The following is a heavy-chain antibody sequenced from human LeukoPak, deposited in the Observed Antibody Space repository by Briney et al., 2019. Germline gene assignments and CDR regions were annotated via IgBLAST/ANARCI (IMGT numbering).Heavy chain of an antibody. J-gene: IGHJ4*02. CDR2: INHSGST. V-gene: IGHV4-34*01. Sequence: SETLSLTCAVYGGSFSGYYWSWIRQPPGKGLEWIGEINHSGSTNYNPSLKSRVTISVDTSKNQFSLKLSSVTAADTAVYYCARVPRRYYYDSSGHTGPDYWGQGTLVTVSS. D-gene: IGHD3-22*01. CDR3: ARVPRRYYYDSSGHTGPDY. CDR1: GGSFSGYY.